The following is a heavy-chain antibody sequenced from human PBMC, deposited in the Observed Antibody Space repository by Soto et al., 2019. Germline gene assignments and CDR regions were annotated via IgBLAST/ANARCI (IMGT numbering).Heavy chain of an antibody. CDR3: ARPPLIAARSLYYFDY. CDR2: INPNSGGI. J-gene: IGHJ4*02. CDR1: GYTFTGYY. D-gene: IGHD6-6*01. Sequence: ASVKVSCKTSGYTFTGYYMHWVRQAPGQGLEWMGWINPNSGGINYAQKFQGRVTMTRDTSISTAYMELSRLRSDDTAVYYCARPPLIAARSLYYFDYWGQGTLVTVSS. V-gene: IGHV1-2*02.